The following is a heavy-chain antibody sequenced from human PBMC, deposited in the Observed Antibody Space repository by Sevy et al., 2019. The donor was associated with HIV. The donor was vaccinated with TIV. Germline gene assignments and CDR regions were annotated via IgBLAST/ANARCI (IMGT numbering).Heavy chain of an antibody. V-gene: IGHV3-15*01. CDR2: IKSQTDGGTK. CDR3: TTHYGSGSYNVFDI. J-gene: IGHJ3*02. D-gene: IGHD3-10*01. CDR1: GFTFNNAW. Sequence: GGSLRLSCAASGFTFNNAWMTWVRQAPGEGLEWVGRIKSQTDGGTKDYSAPVKGRFTISRDDSKNTLYLQMNSLKTEDTAVYYCTTHYGSGSYNVFDIWGQGTMVTVSS.